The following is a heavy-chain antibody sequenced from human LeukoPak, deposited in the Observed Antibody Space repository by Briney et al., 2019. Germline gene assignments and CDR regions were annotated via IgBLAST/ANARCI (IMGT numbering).Heavy chain of an antibody. D-gene: IGHD3-22*01. V-gene: IGHV3-23*01. J-gene: IGHJ4*02. CDR3: AKGSYYDSSGSFYFDY. CDR2: ISGSGDNT. CDR1: GFTFSSYV. Sequence: GGSLRLSCAASGFTFSSYVMSWVRQAPGKGLEWVSGISGSGDNTNYADSVKGRFTISRDNSKNTLYVQVNSLGTEDTAAYYCAKGSYYDSSGSFYFDYWGQGTLVTVSS.